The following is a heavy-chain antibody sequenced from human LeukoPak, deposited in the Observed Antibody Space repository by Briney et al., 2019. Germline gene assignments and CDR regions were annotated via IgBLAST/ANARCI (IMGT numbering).Heavy chain of an antibody. Sequence: PGGSLRLTCAASGFTFSSYAMSWVRQAPGKGLEWVSSISDSGGSTYYSDSVKGRFTISSDNSKNTLYLQLNSLRAEDTAVYYCAKDRSSGWYDAFDIWGQGTMVIVSS. J-gene: IGHJ3*02. V-gene: IGHV3-23*01. D-gene: IGHD6-19*01. CDR1: GFTFSSYA. CDR3: AKDRSSGWYDAFDI. CDR2: ISDSGGST.